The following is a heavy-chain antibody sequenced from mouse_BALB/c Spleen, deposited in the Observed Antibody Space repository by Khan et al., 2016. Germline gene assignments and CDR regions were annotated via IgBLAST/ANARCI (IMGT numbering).Heavy chain of an antibody. CDR1: GYIFTSYT. Sequence: QVQLQQPGAELARPGAAMKMSCKTSGYIFTSYTIQWIKQRPGQGLEWIGYINPDSAYTDYNQRFKDKATLTADTSSSTAYMQLSVLTSEDSAVYYCAREETNYALFDYWGQGTTLTVSS. D-gene: IGHD2-1*01. CDR2: INPDSAYT. J-gene: IGHJ2*01. V-gene: IGHV1-4*01. CDR3: AREETNYALFDY.